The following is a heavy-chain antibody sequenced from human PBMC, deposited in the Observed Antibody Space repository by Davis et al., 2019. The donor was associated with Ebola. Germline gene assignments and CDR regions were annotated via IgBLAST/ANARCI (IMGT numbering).Heavy chain of an antibody. CDR1: GYTFTSYA. V-gene: IGHV1-18*01. Sequence: AASVKVSCKASGYTFTSYAMHWVRQAPGQRLEWMGWISAYNGNTNYAQKLQGRVTMTTDTSTSTAYMELRSLRSDDTAVYYCARSITMIVGGWFDPWGQGTLVTVSS. J-gene: IGHJ5*02. CDR3: ARSITMIVGGWFDP. CDR2: ISAYNGNT. D-gene: IGHD3-22*01.